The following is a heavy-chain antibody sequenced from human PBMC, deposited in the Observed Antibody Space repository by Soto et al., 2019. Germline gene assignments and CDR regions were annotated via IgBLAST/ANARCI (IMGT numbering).Heavy chain of an antibody. CDR2: ISYDGSNK. Sequence: PGGSLRLSCAASGFTFSSYAMHWVRQAPGKGLEWVAVISYDGSNKYYADSVKGRFTISRDNSKNTLYLQMNSLRAEDTAVYYCARDREMATFYHYYGMDVWGQGTTVTVSS. J-gene: IGHJ6*02. D-gene: IGHD5-12*01. V-gene: IGHV3-30-3*01. CDR3: ARDREMATFYHYYGMDV. CDR1: GFTFSSYA.